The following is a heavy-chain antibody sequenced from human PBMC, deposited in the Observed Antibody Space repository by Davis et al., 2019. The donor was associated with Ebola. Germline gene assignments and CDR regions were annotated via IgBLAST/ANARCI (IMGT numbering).Heavy chain of an antibody. D-gene: IGHD3-3*01. Sequence: GESLKISCVASGFTFSRNSMNWVRQAPGKGLEWVAFISSGSFTIHYADSVKGRFTISRDNAKNSLFLQMNSLRDEDTAVYYCARWSILGQWGQGTLVTVSS. CDR3: ARWSILGQ. V-gene: IGHV3-48*02. CDR1: GFTFSRNS. CDR2: ISSGSFTI. J-gene: IGHJ4*02.